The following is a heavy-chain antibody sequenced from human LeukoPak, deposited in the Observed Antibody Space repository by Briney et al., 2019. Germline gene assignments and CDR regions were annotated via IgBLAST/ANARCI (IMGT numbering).Heavy chain of an antibody. Sequence: GGSLRLSCAASGFTFSSYWMSWVRQAPGKGLEWVANIKQDGSEKYYVDSVKGRFTISRDNSKNTLYLQMNSLRAEDTAVYYCASTDAGGYYYYMDVWGKGTTVTVSS. CDR3: ASTDAGGYYYYMDV. D-gene: IGHD3-10*01. CDR1: GFTFSSYW. CDR2: IKQDGSEK. V-gene: IGHV3-7*01. J-gene: IGHJ6*03.